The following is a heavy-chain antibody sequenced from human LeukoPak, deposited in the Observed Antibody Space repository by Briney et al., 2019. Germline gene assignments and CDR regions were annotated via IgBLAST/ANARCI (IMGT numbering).Heavy chain of an antibody. CDR2: IYHSGST. J-gene: IGHJ4*02. Sequence: PSETLSLTCAVSGGSISSSNWWSWVRQPPGKGLEWIGEIYHSGSTNYNPSLKSRVTISVDKSKNQFSLKLSSVTAADTAVYYCARGDYYGSGSYYNAHYWGQGTLVTVSS. CDR3: ARGDYYGSGSYYNAHY. D-gene: IGHD3-10*01. V-gene: IGHV4-4*02. CDR1: GGSISSSNW.